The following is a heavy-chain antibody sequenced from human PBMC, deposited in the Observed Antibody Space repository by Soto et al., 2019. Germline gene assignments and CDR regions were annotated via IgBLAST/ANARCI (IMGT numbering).Heavy chain of an antibody. J-gene: IGHJ6*02. CDR3: ARGGVYSTSSLPRFYYYAMDV. Sequence: EVQLVESGGGLVQPGGSLRLSCADSGISFSDYWMTWVRQAPGKGLEWVASIKQDGSEKSYVDSVEGRFTISRDNAKNSLYLQRDSLRVGDTAVYYCARGGVYSTSSLPRFYYYAMDVWGQGTTVTVSS. CDR1: GISFSDYW. V-gene: IGHV3-7*01. D-gene: IGHD6-6*01. CDR2: IKQDGSEK.